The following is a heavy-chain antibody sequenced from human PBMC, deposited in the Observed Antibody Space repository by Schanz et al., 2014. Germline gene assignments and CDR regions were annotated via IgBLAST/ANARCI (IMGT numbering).Heavy chain of an antibody. J-gene: IGHJ4*02. CDR1: GGSISRHY. CDR2: IHYSGNS. Sequence: VQLQQSGPGLVKPSDTLSLTCTVSGGSISRHYWSWIRQPPGKGLEWIGYIHYSGNSNYNPSLKSRVTISLDTSKSQFSLKLTSVTAADTALYYCVRGVGAWEQRIFDYWGKGTLVTVSS. D-gene: IGHD1-26*01. V-gene: IGHV4-59*11. CDR3: VRGVGAWEQRIFDY.